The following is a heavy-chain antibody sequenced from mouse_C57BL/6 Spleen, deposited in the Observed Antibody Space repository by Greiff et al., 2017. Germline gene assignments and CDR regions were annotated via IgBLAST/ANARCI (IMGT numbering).Heavy chain of an antibody. CDR2: ISYDGSN. Sequence: EVQLQESGPGLVKPSQSLSLTCSVTGYSITSGYYWNWIRQFPGNKLEWMGYISYDGSNNYNPSLKNRISITRDTSKNQFFLKLNSVTTEDTATYYCARGGGYYGSSYLDYWGQGTTLTVSS. V-gene: IGHV3-6*01. J-gene: IGHJ2*01. CDR3: ARGGGYYGSSYLDY. D-gene: IGHD1-1*01. CDR1: GYSITSGYY.